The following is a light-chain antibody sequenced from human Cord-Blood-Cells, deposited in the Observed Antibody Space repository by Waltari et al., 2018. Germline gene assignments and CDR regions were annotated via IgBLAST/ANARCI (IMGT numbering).Light chain of an antibody. CDR2: DAS. Sequence: EIVLTQSPATLSLSPGERATLSCRASQSVSSHLAWYQQQPGQAPSPLIYDASNRATGIPARFSGSGSGTDFTLTISSLEPEDFAVYYCQQRSNWPLTFGGGTKVEIK. CDR3: QQRSNWPLT. J-gene: IGKJ4*01. V-gene: IGKV3-11*01. CDR1: QSVSSH.